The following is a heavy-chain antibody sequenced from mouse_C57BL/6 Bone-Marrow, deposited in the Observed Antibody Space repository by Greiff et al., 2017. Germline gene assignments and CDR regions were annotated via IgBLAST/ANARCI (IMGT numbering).Heavy chain of an antibody. D-gene: IGHD2-1*01. V-gene: IGHV14-4*01. CDR2: IDPENGDT. CDR3: TKGNYGY. J-gene: IGHJ2*01. CDR1: GFNIKDDY. Sequence: VHVKQSGAELVRPGASVKLSCTASGFNIKDDYMHWVKQRPEQGLEWIGWIDPENGDTEYASKFQGKATITADTSSNTAYLQLSSLTSEDTAVYYCTKGNYGYWGQGTTLTVSS.